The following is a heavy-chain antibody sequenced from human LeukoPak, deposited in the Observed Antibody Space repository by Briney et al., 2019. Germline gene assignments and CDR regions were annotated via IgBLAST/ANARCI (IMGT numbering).Heavy chain of an antibody. CDR3: ARVYGSGSYYPHFDY. CDR1: GFTFSSYS. CDR2: ISSSSSTI. V-gene: IGHV3-48*01. D-gene: IGHD3-10*01. Sequence: GGSLRLSCAASGFTFSSYSMSWVRQAPGTGLEWVSYISSSSSTIYYADSVKGRFTISRDNAKNSLYLQMNSLRAEDTAVYYCARVYGSGSYYPHFDYWGQGTLVTVSS. J-gene: IGHJ4*02.